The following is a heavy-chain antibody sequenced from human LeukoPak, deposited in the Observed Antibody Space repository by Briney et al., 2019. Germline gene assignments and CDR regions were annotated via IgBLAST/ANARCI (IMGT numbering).Heavy chain of an antibody. CDR3: AKPDGDYVGQLDAFDI. Sequence: PGGSLRLSCAASGFTFSSYAMHWARQAPGKGLEWVAVISYDGSNKYYADSVKGRFTISRDNSKNTLYLQMNSLRAEDTAVFYCAKPDGDYVGQLDAFDIWGQGTMVTVSS. V-gene: IGHV3-30*04. CDR1: GFTFSSYA. D-gene: IGHD4-17*01. J-gene: IGHJ3*02. CDR2: ISYDGSNK.